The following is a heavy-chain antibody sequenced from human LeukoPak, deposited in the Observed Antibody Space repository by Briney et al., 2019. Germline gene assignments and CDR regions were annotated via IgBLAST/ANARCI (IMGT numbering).Heavy chain of an antibody. V-gene: IGHV4-61*02. D-gene: IGHD3-22*01. Sequence: PSQTLSLTCTVSGGSISSGSYYWSWIRQPAGKGLEWIGRIYTSGSTNYNPSLKSRVTISVDTSKNQFSLKLSSVTAADTAVYYCARYPYYYDNSGSTYSSYYFDYWGQGTLVTVSS. CDR3: ARYPYYYDNSGSTYSSYYFDY. CDR1: GGSISSGSYY. J-gene: IGHJ4*02. CDR2: IYTSGST.